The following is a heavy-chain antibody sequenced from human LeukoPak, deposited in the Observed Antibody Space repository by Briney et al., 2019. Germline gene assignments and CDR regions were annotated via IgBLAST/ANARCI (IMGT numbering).Heavy chain of an antibody. V-gene: IGHV3-23*01. J-gene: IGHJ3*02. CDR3: AKASVEMAAIVAFDI. CDR2: ISVSGDTT. D-gene: IGHD5-24*01. Sequence: PGGSLRLSCAASGFTFSSYSMNWVRQAPGKGLEWVSTISVSGDTTYYADSVKGRFTISRDNSKNTLYLQMNSLRAEDTAVYYCAKASVEMAAIVAFDIWGQGTMVTVSS. CDR1: GFTFSSYS.